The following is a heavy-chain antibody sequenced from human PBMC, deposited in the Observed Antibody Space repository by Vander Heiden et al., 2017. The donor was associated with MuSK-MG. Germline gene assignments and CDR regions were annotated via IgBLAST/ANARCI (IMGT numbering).Heavy chain of an antibody. J-gene: IGHJ6*03. V-gene: IGHV1-69*04. Sequence: QVHLVQSGAELKKPRSSVKVSCKASGDPFSTSAINWVRQAPGLGLEWMGGIIPTVGVANYPQKFQGRLTITADKSTNTAYMELTSLKSEDTAVYYCARGSFGDDFWSGSYRITKYYFYYMDVWGKGTTVTVSS. D-gene: IGHD3-3*01. CDR1: GDPFSTSA. CDR2: IIPTVGVA. CDR3: ARGSFGDDFWSGSYRITKYYFYYMDV.